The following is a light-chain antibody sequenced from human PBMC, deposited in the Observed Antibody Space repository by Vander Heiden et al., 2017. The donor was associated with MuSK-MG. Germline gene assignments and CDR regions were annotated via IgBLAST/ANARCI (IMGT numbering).Light chain of an antibody. CDR1: SSNIGSNP. J-gene: IGLJ3*02. CDR3: AAWDDSLNGPV. V-gene: IGLV1-44*01. CDR2: SNN. Sequence: VLTQPPSACGSPGQRVTISGAGSSSNIGSNPVNWYQQLPGTAPKLLIYSNNQRPSGVPDRFSCSKSGTSASLAISGLQSEDEADYYCAAWDDSLNGPVFGGGTKLTVL.